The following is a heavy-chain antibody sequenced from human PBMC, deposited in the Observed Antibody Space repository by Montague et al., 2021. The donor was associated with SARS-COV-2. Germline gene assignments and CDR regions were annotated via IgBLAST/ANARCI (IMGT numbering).Heavy chain of an antibody. Sequence: SKTLSLTCTISGGSISSSSYYWGWIRQPPEKGLEWIGSIYYSGSTYYNPSLKSRVTISVDTSKNQFSLKLSSVTAADTAVYYCARKEMKYSSVWSTGGNWFDPWGQGTLVTVSS. CDR3: ARKEMKYSSVWSTGGNWFDP. V-gene: IGHV4-39*01. J-gene: IGHJ5*02. CDR1: GGSISSSSYY. CDR2: IYYSGST. D-gene: IGHD6-13*01.